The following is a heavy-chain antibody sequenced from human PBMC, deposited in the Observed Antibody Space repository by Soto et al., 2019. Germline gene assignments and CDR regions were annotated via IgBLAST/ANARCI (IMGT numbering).Heavy chain of an antibody. CDR1: GFTFSRFS. Sequence: QVQLVESGGGVVQPGRSLRLSCVASGFTFSRFSLHWVRQAPGKGLEWVADISYDGNNKYYADFVKGRFTISRDNSKNTLYLQMNSLRVEDTAVYYCARYQGEQQLVDAFDIWGQGTMVTVSS. CDR3: ARYQGEQQLVDAFDI. J-gene: IGHJ3*02. D-gene: IGHD2-15*01. V-gene: IGHV3-30-3*01. CDR2: ISYDGNNK.